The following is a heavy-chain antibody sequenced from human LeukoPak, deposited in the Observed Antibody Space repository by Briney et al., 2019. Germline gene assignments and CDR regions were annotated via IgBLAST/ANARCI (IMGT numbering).Heavy chain of an antibody. V-gene: IGHV1-18*01. CDR3: ARGIPASGHLDY. D-gene: IGHD6-13*01. Sequence: APVKVSCKASGYTLTNYAFSWVRQAPGQGLEWMGWINTYNGNTYYAQKLQGRVTLTTDTSPTTAYMELRSLRSDDTAVYYCARGIPASGHLDYWGQGTLVTVSS. CDR1: GYTLTNYA. J-gene: IGHJ4*02. CDR2: INTYNGNT.